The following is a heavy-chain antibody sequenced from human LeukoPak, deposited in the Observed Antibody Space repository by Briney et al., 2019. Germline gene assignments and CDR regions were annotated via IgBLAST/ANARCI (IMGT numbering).Heavy chain of an antibody. CDR3: ARYSNYVPYFDY. CDR1: GGSISSYY. D-gene: IGHD4-11*01. CDR2: IYYSGST. J-gene: IGHJ4*02. V-gene: IGHV4-59*01. Sequence: SETLSLTCTVSGGSISSYYWSWIRQPPGKGLEWIGYIYYSGSTNYNPSLKSRVTISVDTSKHQFSLKLSSVTAADTAVYYCARYSNYVPYFDYWGQGTLVTVSS.